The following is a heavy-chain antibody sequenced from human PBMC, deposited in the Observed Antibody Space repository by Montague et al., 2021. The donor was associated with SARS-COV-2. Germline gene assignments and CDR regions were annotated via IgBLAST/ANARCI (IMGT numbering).Heavy chain of an antibody. V-gene: IGHV4-61*02. CDR1: GGSISSGNYY. D-gene: IGHD6-19*01. CDR2: IYTSGST. Sequence: TLSLTCTVSGGSISSGNYYWSWIRQPAGKGLEWIGRIYTSGSTNYXXXLKSRVTISADTSKNQFSLKLSSMTAADTAVYYCARETYTSGWFQQFDYWGQGTLVTVSS. CDR3: ARETYTSGWFQQFDY. J-gene: IGHJ4*02.